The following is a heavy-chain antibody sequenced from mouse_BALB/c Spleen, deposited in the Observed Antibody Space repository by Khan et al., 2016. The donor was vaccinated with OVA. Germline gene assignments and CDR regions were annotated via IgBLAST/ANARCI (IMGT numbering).Heavy chain of an antibody. Sequence: EVELVESGGGLVKPGGSLKLSCAASGFTFSDYYMYWVRQTPEKRLEWVATISDGGSYTYYPDSVKGRFTISRDNAKNHLYLQMCSLKSEDTAMYYCARAGYGGFAYWGQGTLVTVSA. CDR3: ARAGYGGFAY. D-gene: IGHD1-1*02. J-gene: IGHJ3*01. CDR1: GFTFSDYY. V-gene: IGHV5-4*02. CDR2: ISDGGSYT.